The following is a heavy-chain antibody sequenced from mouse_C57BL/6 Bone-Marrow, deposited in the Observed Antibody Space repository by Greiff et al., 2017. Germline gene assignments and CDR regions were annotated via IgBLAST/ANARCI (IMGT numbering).Heavy chain of an antibody. V-gene: IGHV5-17*01. CDR1: GFTFSDYG. CDR3: ARGPWAY. Sequence: EVKLMESGGGLVKPGGSLKLSCAASGFTFSDYGMHWVRQAPEKGLEWVAYISSGSSTIYYADTVKGRFTISRDTAKHTLFLQMTSLRSEDTAMYYCARGPWAYWGQGTLVTVSA. CDR2: ISSGSSTI. J-gene: IGHJ3*01.